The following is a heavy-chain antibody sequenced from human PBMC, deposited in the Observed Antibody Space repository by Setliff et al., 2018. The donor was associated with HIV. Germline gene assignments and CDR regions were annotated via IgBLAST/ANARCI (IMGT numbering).Heavy chain of an antibody. CDR3: ARPNYHDSSGSFDY. Sequence: GGSLRLSCAASGFTFSDYYMSWIRQAPGKGLEWVSYISSSGTTIYYADSVKGRFTISRDNAKNSLYLQMNSLRAEDTAVYYCARPNYHDSSGSFDYWGQGTLVTVSS. V-gene: IGHV3-11*04. CDR2: ISSSGTTI. D-gene: IGHD3-22*01. CDR1: GFTFSDYY. J-gene: IGHJ4*02.